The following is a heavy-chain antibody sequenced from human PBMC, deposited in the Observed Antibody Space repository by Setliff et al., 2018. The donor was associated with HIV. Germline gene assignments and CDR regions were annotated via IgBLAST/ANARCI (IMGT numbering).Heavy chain of an antibody. V-gene: IGHV1-2*06. CDR2: ISPNSGGT. D-gene: IGHD3-10*01. J-gene: IGHJ6*02. CDR1: GYTFTGYY. Sequence: GASVKVSCKASGYTFTGYYIHWVRQAPGQGLEWMGRISPNSGGTNYAEKFQGRVTMTRDTSISTAYMELSSLISDDTAVYYCARNFGLSPSGKYYYYYGMDIWGQGTTVTVSS. CDR3: ARNFGLSPSGKYYYYYGMDI.